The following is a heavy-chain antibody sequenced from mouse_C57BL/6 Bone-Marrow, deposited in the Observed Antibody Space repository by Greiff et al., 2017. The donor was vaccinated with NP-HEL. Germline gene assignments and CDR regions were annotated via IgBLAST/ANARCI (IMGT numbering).Heavy chain of an antibody. Sequence: EVQLVESGPVLVKPGASVKMSCKASGYTFTDYYMNWVKQSHGKSLEWIGVINPYNGGTSYNQKFKGKATLTVDKSSSTAYMELNSLTSEDSAVYYCARRGVLWPRDWYFDVWGTGTTVTVSS. J-gene: IGHJ1*03. D-gene: IGHD1-1*02. CDR2: INPYNGGT. V-gene: IGHV1-19*01. CDR1: GYTFTDYY. CDR3: ARRGVLWPRDWYFDV.